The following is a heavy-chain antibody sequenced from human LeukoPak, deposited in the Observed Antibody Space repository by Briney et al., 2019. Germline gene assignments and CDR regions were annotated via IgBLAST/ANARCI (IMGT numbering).Heavy chain of an antibody. CDR3: ASQYSSGWYDAFDI. CDR2: ISAYNGNT. V-gene: IGHV1-18*01. D-gene: IGHD6-19*01. J-gene: IGHJ3*02. Sequence: GASVKVSCKASVYTFTSYGISWVRQAPGQGLEWMGWISAYNGNTNYAQKLQGRVTMTTDTSTSTAYMELRSLRSDDTAVYYCASQYSSGWYDAFDIWGQGTMVTVSS. CDR1: VYTFTSYG.